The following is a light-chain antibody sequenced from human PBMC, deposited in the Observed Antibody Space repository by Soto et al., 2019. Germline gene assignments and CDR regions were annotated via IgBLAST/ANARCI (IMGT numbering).Light chain of an antibody. Sequence: EIVLTQSPGTLSLSPGERATLSCRASQSVYNTYLGWYQQKPGQAPRLLIYGASSRTTGTPDRFNGGGSGTAFPPTISRLEPEDFAVYYCQQYGSSPATFGQGTKVEF. CDR2: GAS. CDR1: QSVYNTY. CDR3: QQYGSSPAT. J-gene: IGKJ2*01. V-gene: IGKV3-20*01.